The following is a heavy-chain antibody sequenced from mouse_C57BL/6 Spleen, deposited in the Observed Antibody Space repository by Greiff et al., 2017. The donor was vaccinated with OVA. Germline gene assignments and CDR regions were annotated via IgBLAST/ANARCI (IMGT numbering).Heavy chain of an antibody. V-gene: IGHV3-6*01. D-gene: IGHD2-4*01. Sequence: EVQLQESGPGLVKPSQSLSLTCSVTGYSITSGYYWNWIRQFPGNKLEWMGYISYDGSNNYNPSLKNRISITRDTSKNQFFLKLNSVTTEDTATYYCARDYYDYDALYYFDYWGQGTTLTVSS. CDR3: ARDYYDYDALYYFDY. CDR1: GYSITSGYY. J-gene: IGHJ2*01. CDR2: ISYDGSN.